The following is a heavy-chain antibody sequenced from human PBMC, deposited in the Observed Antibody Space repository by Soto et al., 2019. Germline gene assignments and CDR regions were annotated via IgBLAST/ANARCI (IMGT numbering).Heavy chain of an antibody. D-gene: IGHD6-13*01. CDR2: ISSSGSTT. CDR3: ARGPSGSWYWLEP. Sequence: WGSLRLSCAASGFTFSSYAMNWVRQAPGKGLEWVSYISSSGSTTHYADSVKGRFTISRDNARNSLYLQMNSLRDEDTAVYYCARGPSGSWYWLEPWGQGTLVTVSS. J-gene: IGHJ5*02. V-gene: IGHV3-48*02. CDR1: GFTFSSYA.